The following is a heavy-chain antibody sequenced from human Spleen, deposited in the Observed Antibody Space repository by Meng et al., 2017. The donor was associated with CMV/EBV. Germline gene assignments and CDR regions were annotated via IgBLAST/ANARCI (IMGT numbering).Heavy chain of an antibody. J-gene: IGHJ5*02. V-gene: IGHV4-34*01. Sequence: YGGAFSGYYWSWIRQPPGKGLGGIGEINHSGSTNYNPSLKSRVTISVDTSKNQFSLKLSSVTAADTAVYYCARGIVVVPAAPGWFDPWGQGTLVTVSS. CDR2: INHSGST. D-gene: IGHD2-2*01. CDR1: GGAFSGYY. CDR3: ARGIVVVPAAPGWFDP.